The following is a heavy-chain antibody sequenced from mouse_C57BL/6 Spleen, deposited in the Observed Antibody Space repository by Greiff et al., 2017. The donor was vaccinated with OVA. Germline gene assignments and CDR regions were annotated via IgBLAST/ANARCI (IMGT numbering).Heavy chain of an antibody. D-gene: IGHD4-1*01. CDR3: ARWAGTRTFAY. J-gene: IGHJ3*01. CDR1: GFNIKDYY. Sequence: VKLVESGAELVKPGASVKLSCTASGFNIKDYYMHWVKQRPEQGLEWIGRIDPEDGETKYASKFQGKATITADTSSNTAYLQLSSLTSEDTAVYYCARWAGTRTFAYWGQGTLVTVSA. CDR2: IDPEDGET. V-gene: IGHV14-2*02.